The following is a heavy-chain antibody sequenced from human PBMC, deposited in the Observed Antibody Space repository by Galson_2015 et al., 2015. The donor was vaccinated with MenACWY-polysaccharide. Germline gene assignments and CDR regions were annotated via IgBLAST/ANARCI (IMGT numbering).Heavy chain of an antibody. CDR2: IPYDGINK. CDR1: GFTFSSYA. J-gene: IGHJ6*02. Sequence: SLRLSCAASGFTFSSYAIHWVGQAPGKGLEWVAVIPYDGINKYYADSVKGRFTISRDNSKYTVYLQMNSLGADDTTVYYCARDYCDRITCSGMDVWGQGTTVTVSS. CDR3: ARDYCDRITCSGMDV. V-gene: IGHV3-30-3*01. D-gene: IGHD2/OR15-2a*01.